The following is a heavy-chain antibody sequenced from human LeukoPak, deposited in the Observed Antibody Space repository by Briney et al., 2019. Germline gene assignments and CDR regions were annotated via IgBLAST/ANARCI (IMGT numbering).Heavy chain of an antibody. CDR2: IYYSGST. CDR1: GGSISSSSYY. D-gene: IGHD3-3*01. CDR3: ARSGYFRIWVYGMDV. J-gene: IGHJ6*02. Sequence: SETLSLTCTVSGGSISSSSYYWGWIRQPPGKGLEWIGSIYYSGSTYYNPSLKSRVTISVDTSKNQFSLKLSSVTAADTAVYYCARSGYFRIWVYGMDVWGQGTTVTVSS. V-gene: IGHV4-39*07.